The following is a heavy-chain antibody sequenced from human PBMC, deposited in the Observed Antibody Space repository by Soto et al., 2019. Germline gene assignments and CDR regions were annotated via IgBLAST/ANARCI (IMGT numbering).Heavy chain of an antibody. Sequence: GESLKISCKGSGYSFTSYWIGWVRQMPGKGLEWMGIIYPGDSDTRYSPSFQGQVTISADKSISTAYLQWSSLKASDTAMYYCARPPRFLDGYYYGMDVWGQGTTVTVSS. D-gene: IGHD3-3*01. CDR1: GYSFTSYW. J-gene: IGHJ6*02. V-gene: IGHV5-51*01. CDR3: ARPPRFLDGYYYGMDV. CDR2: IYPGDSDT.